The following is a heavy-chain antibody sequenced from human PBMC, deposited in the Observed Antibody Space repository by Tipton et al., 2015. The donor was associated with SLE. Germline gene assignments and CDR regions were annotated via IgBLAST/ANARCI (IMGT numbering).Heavy chain of an antibody. D-gene: IGHD3-9*01. Sequence: QLVQSGAEVKKPGASVKVSRKASGYTFTGYYMHWVRQAPGQGLEWMGWINPNSGGTNYAQKFQGRVTMTRDTSISTAYMELSRLRSDDTAVYYCAIPRDILTGYAFDIWGQGTMVTVSS. CDR2: INPNSGGT. J-gene: IGHJ3*02. CDR1: GYTFTGYY. CDR3: AIPRDILTGYAFDI. V-gene: IGHV1-2*02.